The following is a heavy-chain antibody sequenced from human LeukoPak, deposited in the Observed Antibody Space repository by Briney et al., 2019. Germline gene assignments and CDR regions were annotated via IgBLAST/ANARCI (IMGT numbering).Heavy chain of an antibody. CDR2: ISSSSSYI. CDR3: AREALSSSSPFDY. D-gene: IGHD6-6*01. CDR1: GFTFSSYS. J-gene: IGHJ4*02. Sequence: GGSLRLSCAASGFTFSSYSMNWVRQAPGKGLEWVSSISSSSSYIYYADSVKGRFTISRDNAKNSPYLQMNSLRAEDTAVYYCAREALSSSSPFDYWGQGTLVTVSS. V-gene: IGHV3-21*01.